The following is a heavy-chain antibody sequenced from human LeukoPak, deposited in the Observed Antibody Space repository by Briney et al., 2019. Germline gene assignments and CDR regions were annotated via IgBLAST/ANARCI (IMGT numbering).Heavy chain of an antibody. J-gene: IGHJ4*02. CDR3: ARAGSPPHKVFDY. V-gene: IGHV4-30-2*01. CDR1: GGSISSGGYS. CDR2: IYHSGST. Sequence: PSQTLSLTCAVSGGSISSGGYSWSWIRQPPGKGLEWIGYIYHSGSTYCNPSLKSRVTISVDRSKNQFSLKLSSVTAADTAVYYCARAGSPPHKVFDYWGQGTLVTVSS. D-gene: IGHD6-13*01.